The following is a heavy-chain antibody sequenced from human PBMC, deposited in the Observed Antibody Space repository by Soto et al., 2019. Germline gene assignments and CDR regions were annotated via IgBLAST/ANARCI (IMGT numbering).Heavy chain of an antibody. J-gene: IGHJ6*02. CDR1: GFSFTSYW. D-gene: IGHD6-25*01. CDR2: IDPSDSYT. CDR3: ARQRPPRDYYYGMDV. V-gene: IGHV5-10-1*01. Sequence: EVQLVQSGAEVKKPGESLRISCKGSGFSFTSYWISWVRQMPGKGLEWMGRIDPSDSYTNYSPSFQGHVTISADKSIXTAYLQWSSLKASDTAMYYCARQRPPRDYYYGMDVWGQGTTVTVSS.